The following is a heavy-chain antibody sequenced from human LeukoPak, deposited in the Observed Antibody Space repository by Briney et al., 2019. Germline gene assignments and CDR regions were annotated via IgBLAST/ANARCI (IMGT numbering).Heavy chain of an antibody. CDR2: INAGNGNT. CDR3: ARVRTYYYDSSGYRDAFDI. CDR1: GYTFTSYA. J-gene: IGHJ3*02. D-gene: IGHD3-22*01. Sequence: GASVKVYCKASGYTFTSYAMHWVRQAPGQRLEWMGWINAGNGNTKYSQKFQGRVTITRDTSASTAYMELSSLRFEDTAVYYCARVRTYYYDSSGYRDAFDIWGQGTMVTVSS. V-gene: IGHV1-3*01.